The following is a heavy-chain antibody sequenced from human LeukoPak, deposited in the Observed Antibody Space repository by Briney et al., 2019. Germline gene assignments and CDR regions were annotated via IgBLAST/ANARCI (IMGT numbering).Heavy chain of an antibody. J-gene: IGHJ6*02. CDR2: ITWNRDNI. V-gene: IGHV3-9*01. D-gene: IGHD3-22*01. CDR1: GFTLDDYA. Sequence: GGSLRLSCTVSGFTLDDYAMHWVLHTPGKGLEWVAGITWNRDNIGYGDSVKGRFTISRDNVKNVLYLQMNSLRPEDTALYYFAKDLSSAITSALVLDVWGQGTTV. CDR3: AKDLSSAITSALVLDV.